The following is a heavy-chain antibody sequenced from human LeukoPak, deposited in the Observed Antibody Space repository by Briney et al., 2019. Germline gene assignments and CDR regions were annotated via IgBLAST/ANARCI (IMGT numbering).Heavy chain of an antibody. D-gene: IGHD3-10*01. CDR1: GYIFTDYY. J-gene: IGHJ3*02. CDR3: ARVGQIDI. CDR2: INPNSGGT. Sequence: ASVKVSCKASGYIFTDYYIHWVRQAPGQGLEWMGWINPNSGGTDYPQKFHGGVTMTRDTSINTVYLELTSLTSDDTAMYYCARVGQIDIWGQGTMVTVSS. V-gene: IGHV1-2*02.